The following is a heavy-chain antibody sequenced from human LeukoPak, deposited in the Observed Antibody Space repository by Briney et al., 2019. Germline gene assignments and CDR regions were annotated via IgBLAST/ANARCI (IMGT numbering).Heavy chain of an antibody. CDR3: ARYRTSGYYGSGSYYPY. J-gene: IGHJ4*02. Sequence: GGSLRLSCAASGFIFRAYTMRWVRQAAGKGPESVSAINPNGDTTYYLNSVRNRFTISRDNSKNTLYLQMNSLRVEDTAVYYCARYRTSGYYGSGSYYPYWGQGTLVTVSS. CDR1: GFIFRAYT. CDR2: INPNGDTT. V-gene: IGHV3-64*01. D-gene: IGHD3-10*01.